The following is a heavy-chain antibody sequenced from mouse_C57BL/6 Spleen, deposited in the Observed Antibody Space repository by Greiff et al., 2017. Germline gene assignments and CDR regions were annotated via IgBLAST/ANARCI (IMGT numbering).Heavy chain of an antibody. J-gene: IGHJ2*01. CDR1: GYTFTSYT. CDR2: INPSSGYT. Sequence: QVQLQQSGAELARPGASVKMSCKASGYTFTSYTMHWVKQRPGQGLEWIGYINPSSGYTKYNQKFKDKATLTADKSSSTAYMQLSSLTSEDSAVYYCARSGYYSNYEPFDYWGQGTTLTVSS. D-gene: IGHD2-5*01. CDR3: ARSGYYSNYEPFDY. V-gene: IGHV1-4*01.